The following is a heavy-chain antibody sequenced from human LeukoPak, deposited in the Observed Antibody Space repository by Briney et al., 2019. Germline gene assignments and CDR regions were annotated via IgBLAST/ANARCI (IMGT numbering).Heavy chain of an antibody. Sequence: GGSLRLSCAASGFTFSSYAMHWVRQAPGKGLEWVAVISYDGGNKFYADSVKGRFTISRDNSKNALYLQMNSLRAEDTAVYCCAKRFSSTWYQFDYWGQGTLVTVSS. CDR1: GFTFSSYA. CDR3: AKRFSSTWYQFDY. D-gene: IGHD6-13*01. V-gene: IGHV3-30*18. J-gene: IGHJ4*02. CDR2: ISYDGGNK.